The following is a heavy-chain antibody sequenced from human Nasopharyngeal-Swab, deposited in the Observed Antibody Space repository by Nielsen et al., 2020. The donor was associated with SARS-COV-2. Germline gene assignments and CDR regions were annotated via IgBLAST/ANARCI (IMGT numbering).Heavy chain of an antibody. CDR1: GDSINSPF. J-gene: IGHJ5*01. D-gene: IGHD3-22*01. CDR2: ISYGGST. V-gene: IGHV4-59*11. Sequence: SETLSLTCTVSGDSINSPFWSWIRQPPGKGLDWIGYISYGGSTNYNPSLRSRVTISVDTSKSQFSLKLTSVTAADTAVYYCARGLYDGSGLLDSWGHGTLVTVSS. CDR3: ARGLYDGSGLLDS.